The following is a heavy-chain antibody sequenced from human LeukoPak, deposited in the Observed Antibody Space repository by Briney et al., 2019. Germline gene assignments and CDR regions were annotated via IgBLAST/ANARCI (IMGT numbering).Heavy chain of an antibody. J-gene: IGHJ4*02. Sequence: RSSETLSLTCTVSGGSISSSSYYWGWIRQPPGKGLEWIGSIYYSGSTYYNPSLKSRVTISVDTSKNQFSLKLSSVTAADTAVYYCARDYYDSSGRPVWGQGTLFTVSS. CDR2: IYYSGST. CDR1: GGSISSSSYY. D-gene: IGHD3-22*01. V-gene: IGHV4-39*01. CDR3: ARDYYDSSGRPV.